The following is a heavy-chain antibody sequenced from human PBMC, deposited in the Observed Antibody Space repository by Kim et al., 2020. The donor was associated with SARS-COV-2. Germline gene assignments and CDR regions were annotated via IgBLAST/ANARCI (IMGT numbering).Heavy chain of an antibody. CDR2: ISGSGGST. V-gene: IGHV3-23*01. D-gene: IGHD3-10*01. CDR1: GFTFSSYA. J-gene: IGHJ3*02. CDR3: AITMVRGESPWRAFDI. Sequence: GSLRLSRAASGFTFSSYAMSWVRQAPGKGLEWVSAISGSGGSTYYADSVKGRFTISRDNSKNTLYLQMNSLRAEDTAVYYCAITMVRGESPWRAFDIWGQGTMVTVSS.